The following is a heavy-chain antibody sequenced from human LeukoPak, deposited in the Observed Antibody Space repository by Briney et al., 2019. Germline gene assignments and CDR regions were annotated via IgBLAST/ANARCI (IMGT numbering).Heavy chain of an antibody. CDR2: ISAYNGNT. Sequence: ASVKVSCKASGYTFTGYYMHWVRQAPGQGLEWMGWISAYNGNTNYAQKFQGRVTMTTDTATSTAYMELRSLRSDDTAVYYCARGGDIVVVPGSKIYAFDIWGQGTMVTVSS. D-gene: IGHD2-2*01. CDR3: ARGGDIVVVPGSKIYAFDI. CDR1: GYTFTGYY. V-gene: IGHV1-18*04. J-gene: IGHJ3*02.